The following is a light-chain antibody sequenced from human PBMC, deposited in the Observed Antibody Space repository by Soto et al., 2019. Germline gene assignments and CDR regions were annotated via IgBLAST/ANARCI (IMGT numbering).Light chain of an antibody. CDR1: QTINNF. CDR3: QQSYSTPFT. CDR2: AAS. V-gene: IGKV1-39*01. J-gene: IGKJ3*01. Sequence: DIQMTQSPSSLFASVGDRVTVTCRASQTINNFLNWYHQKPGKAPKLLIYAASSLQSGVPSRFSGSGSGTDFTPTISSLQPEDFATYYCQQSYSTPFTFGPGTKVDIK.